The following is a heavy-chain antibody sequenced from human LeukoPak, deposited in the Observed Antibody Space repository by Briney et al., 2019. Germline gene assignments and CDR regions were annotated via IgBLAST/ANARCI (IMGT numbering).Heavy chain of an antibody. J-gene: IGHJ4*02. D-gene: IGHD2-2*01. CDR1: GYTFTGYY. CDR2: INPNSGGT. V-gene: IGHV1-2*02. CDR3: ARGTSLRRYLIALPYY. Sequence: ASVKVSCKASGYTFTGYYMHWVRQAPGQGLEWMGWINPNSGGTNYAQKFQGRVTMTRDTSISTACMELSRLRSDDTAVYYCARGTSLRRYLIALPYYWGQGTLVTVSS.